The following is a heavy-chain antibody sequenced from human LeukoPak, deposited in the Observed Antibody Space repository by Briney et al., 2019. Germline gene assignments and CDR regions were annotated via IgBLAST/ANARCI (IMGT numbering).Heavy chain of an antibody. CDR2: ISSSSSTI. J-gene: IGHJ4*02. Sequence: GGSLRLSCAASGFTFSSYSMNWVRQAPGKGLEWVSYISSSSSTIYYADSVKGRFTISRDNAKNSLYLQMNSLRAEDTAVYYCAREPGGYCSGSSCYYQLHFDYWGQGTLVTVSS. CDR3: AREPGGYCSGSSCYYQLHFDY. V-gene: IGHV3-48*01. CDR1: GFTFSSYS. D-gene: IGHD2-15*01.